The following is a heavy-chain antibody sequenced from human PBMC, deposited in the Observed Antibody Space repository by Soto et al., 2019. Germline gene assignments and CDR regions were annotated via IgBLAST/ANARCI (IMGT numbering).Heavy chain of an antibody. J-gene: IGHJ6*02. V-gene: IGHV3-33*01. CDR1: GFTFSSYG. CDR3: ARSRGYCIRTRCYDYYGMDV. CDR2: IWYDGSNK. D-gene: IGHD2-2*03. Sequence: QVQLVESGGGVVQPGRSLRLSCAASGFTFSSYGMHWVRQAPGKGLEWVAVIWYDGSNKYYADSVKGRFTISRDNSKNTXYXXMNSLRAEDTAVYYCARSRGYCIRTRCYDYYGMDVWGQGTTVTVSS.